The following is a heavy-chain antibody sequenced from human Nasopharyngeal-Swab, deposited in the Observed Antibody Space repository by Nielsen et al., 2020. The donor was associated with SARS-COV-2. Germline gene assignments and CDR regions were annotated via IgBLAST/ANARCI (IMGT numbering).Heavy chain of an antibody. V-gene: IGHV1-69*13. CDR1: GGTFSSYA. D-gene: IGHD5-12*01. J-gene: IGHJ6*03. CDR2: IIPIFGTA. Sequence: SVKVSCKASGGTFSSYAISWVRQAPGQGLEWMGGIIPIFGTANYAQKFQGRVTITADESTSTAYMELSSLRSEDTAVYYCARGPVPLRFVCMDVWGKGTTVTVSS. CDR3: ARGPVPLRFVCMDV.